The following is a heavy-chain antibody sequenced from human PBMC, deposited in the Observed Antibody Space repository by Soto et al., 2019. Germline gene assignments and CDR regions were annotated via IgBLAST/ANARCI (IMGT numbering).Heavy chain of an antibody. Sequence: EVQLLESGGGLVQPGGSLRLSCAASGFTFSSYAMSWVRQAPGKGLEWVSAISGSGGSTYYADSVKGRVTISRDNSKNALYLQMNGLGAEDTGVYYGAKEEWSGAFDLWGQGTMVTVSS. CDR3: AKEEWSGAFDL. J-gene: IGHJ3*01. D-gene: IGHD3-3*01. CDR1: GFTFSSYA. CDR2: ISGSGGST. V-gene: IGHV3-23*01.